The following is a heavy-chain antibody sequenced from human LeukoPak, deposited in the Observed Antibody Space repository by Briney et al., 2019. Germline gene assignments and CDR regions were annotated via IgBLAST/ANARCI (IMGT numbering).Heavy chain of an antibody. J-gene: IGHJ4*02. CDR3: AKSLSSRGLIIPKTSRYFDY. CDR2: IWSDGSNK. V-gene: IGHV3-30*02. D-gene: IGHD3-10*01. CDR1: GFTFSKYD. Sequence: GGSLRLSCAASGFTFSKYDMHWVRQAPGKGLEWVAFIWSDGSNKYYAVSVKGRFTISRDNSKNTLYLQMNSLRAEDTAVYYCAKSLSSRGLIIPKTSRYFDYWGQGTLVTVSS.